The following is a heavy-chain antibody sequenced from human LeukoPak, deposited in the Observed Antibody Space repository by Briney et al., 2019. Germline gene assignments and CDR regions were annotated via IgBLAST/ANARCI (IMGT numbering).Heavy chain of an antibody. CDR3: ARSGEIVGATYFDY. J-gene: IGHJ4*02. D-gene: IGHD1-26*01. CDR2: IYYSGST. V-gene: IGHV4-59*01. CDR1: LGSITSYH. Sequence: SETLSLTCTVSLGSITSYHWSWIRQPPGKGLEWIGYIYYSGSTNYNPSLKSRVTISVDTSKNQFSLKLSSVTAADTAVYYCARSGEIVGATYFDYWGQGTLVTVSS.